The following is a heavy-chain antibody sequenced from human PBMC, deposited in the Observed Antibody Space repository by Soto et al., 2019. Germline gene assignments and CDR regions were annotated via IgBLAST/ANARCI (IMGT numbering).Heavy chain of an antibody. J-gene: IGHJ4*02. CDR1: GFTFSDYA. D-gene: IGHD5-12*01. V-gene: IGHV3-23*01. CDR3: VRDREDRGYDFYYFDW. Sequence: SGGSLRLSCAASGFTFSDYAMTCARQSPGKGLECLSAMSGSGHVRFYADSVKGRATISRDTSKNTLYLQMNSLRVEDTAVYSCVRDREDRGYDFYYFDWWGQGPMVTVSS. CDR2: MSGSGHVR.